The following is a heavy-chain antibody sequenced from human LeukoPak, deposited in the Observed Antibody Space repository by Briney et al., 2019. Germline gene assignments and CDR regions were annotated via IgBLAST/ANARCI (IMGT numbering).Heavy chain of an antibody. V-gene: IGHV4-59*01. J-gene: IGHJ4*02. CDR2: IFYSWSS. CDR1: GGSISSYY. CDR3: ARAHTSNWYMDY. Sequence: KPSEPLSLTCSVCGGSISSYYWSWLRQPPGKGVEWIGYIFYSWSSNYTPSLKSRVTMSVDTSENQLSLKLRSVTAADTALYYCARAHTSNWYMDYWGQGTLVTVSS. D-gene: IGHD6-13*01.